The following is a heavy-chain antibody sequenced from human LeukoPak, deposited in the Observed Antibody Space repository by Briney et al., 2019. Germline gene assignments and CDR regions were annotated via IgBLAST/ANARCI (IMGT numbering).Heavy chain of an antibody. Sequence: SETLSLTCAVYGGSFSGYYWSWIRQPPGKGLEWIGEINHSGSTNYNPSLESRVTISVDTSKNRFSLKLSSVTAADTAVYYCARDRYSGYDGFGAFDIWGQGTMVTVSS. CDR2: INHSGST. CDR1: GGSFSGYY. J-gene: IGHJ3*02. V-gene: IGHV4-34*01. D-gene: IGHD5-12*01. CDR3: ARDRYSGYDGFGAFDI.